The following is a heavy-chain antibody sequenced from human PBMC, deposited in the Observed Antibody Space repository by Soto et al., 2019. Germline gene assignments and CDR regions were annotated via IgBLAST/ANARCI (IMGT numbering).Heavy chain of an antibody. V-gene: IGHV5-51*01. CDR2: IYPGDSDT. Sequence: GESLKISCKGSGYSFTSYWIGWVRQMPGKGLEWMGIIYPGDSDTRYSPSFQGQVTISADKSISTAYLQWSSLKASDTAMYYCARANEYSYYDILTGPKPDYFDYWGQGTLVTVSS. D-gene: IGHD3-9*01. J-gene: IGHJ4*02. CDR3: ARANEYSYYDILTGPKPDYFDY. CDR1: GYSFTSYW.